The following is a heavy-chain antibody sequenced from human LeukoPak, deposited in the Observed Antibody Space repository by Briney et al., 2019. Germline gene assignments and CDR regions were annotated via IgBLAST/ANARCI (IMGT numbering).Heavy chain of an antibody. Sequence: GRSLRLSCAASGFTFSSYGMHWVRQAPGKGLEWVAVISYDGSNKYYADSVKGRFTISRDNSKNTLYLQMNSLRAEDTAEYYCAKDWGVVVVAATYFDYWGQGTLVTVSS. CDR3: AKDWGVVVVAATYFDY. CDR1: GFTFSSYG. V-gene: IGHV3-30*18. D-gene: IGHD2-15*01. CDR2: ISYDGSNK. J-gene: IGHJ4*02.